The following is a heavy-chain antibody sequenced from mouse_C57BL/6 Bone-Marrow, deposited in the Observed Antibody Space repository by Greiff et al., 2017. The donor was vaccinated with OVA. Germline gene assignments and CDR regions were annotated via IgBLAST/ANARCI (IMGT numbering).Heavy chain of an antibody. D-gene: IGHD1-1*01. J-gene: IGHJ2*01. CDR2: IDPENGDT. Sequence: EVKLMESGAELVRPGASVKLSCTASGFNIKDDYMHWVKQRPEQGLEWIGWIDPENGDTEYASKFQGKATITADTSSNTAYLQLSSLTAEDTAVYYCTTTVVATPWGQGTTLTVSS. CDR1: GFNIKDDY. V-gene: IGHV14-4*01. CDR3: TTTVVATP.